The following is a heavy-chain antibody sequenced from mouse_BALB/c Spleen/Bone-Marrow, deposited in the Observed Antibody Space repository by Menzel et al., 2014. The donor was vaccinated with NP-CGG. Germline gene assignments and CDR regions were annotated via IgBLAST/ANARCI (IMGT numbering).Heavy chain of an antibody. CDR2: ISDDGGNT. J-gene: IGHJ4*01. CDR1: GFTFSDYY. Sequence: EVKLEESGGGLVKPGGSLRPSCAASGFTFSDYYMFWVRQTPEKRLEWVATISDDGGNTYYRDSVKGRFTISRDNAKNKLNLQMSSLKSEDTATYHCARETGPRAMDYWGQGTSVTVSS. CDR3: ARETGPRAMDY. D-gene: IGHD4-1*01. V-gene: IGHV5-4*02.